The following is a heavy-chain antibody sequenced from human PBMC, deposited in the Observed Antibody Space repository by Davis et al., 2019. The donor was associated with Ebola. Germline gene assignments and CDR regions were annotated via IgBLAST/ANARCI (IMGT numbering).Heavy chain of an antibody. CDR1: GFTFTNYA. CDR2: TLYDGSNK. V-gene: IGHV3-30-3*01. CDR3: ATDSSGSIYYYYGLDV. D-gene: IGHD3-22*01. Sequence: PGGSLRLSCAASGFTFTNYAMHWVRQAPGKGLEWVASTLYDGSNKDCADSVKGRFTISRDNSENTLYLQMNSLGPEDTAVYHCATDSSGSIYYYYGLDVWGQGTLVTVSS. J-gene: IGHJ6*02.